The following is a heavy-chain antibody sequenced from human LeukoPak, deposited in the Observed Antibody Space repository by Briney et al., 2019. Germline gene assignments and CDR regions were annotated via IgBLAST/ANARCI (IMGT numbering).Heavy chain of an antibody. V-gene: IGHV3-21*04. J-gene: IGHJ4*02. CDR2: ISGSGTFV. CDR1: GFTLSDYG. D-gene: IGHD3-10*01. Sequence: GGTLRLSCAASGFTLSDYGMSWVRQIPGKGLDWVSAISGSGTFVFYPDSVAGRFTISRDNAENSLYLLMNSLRAEDTAVYYCARDGSYSGSGSPSYYWGQGTLVTVSS. CDR3: ARDGSYSGSGSPSYY.